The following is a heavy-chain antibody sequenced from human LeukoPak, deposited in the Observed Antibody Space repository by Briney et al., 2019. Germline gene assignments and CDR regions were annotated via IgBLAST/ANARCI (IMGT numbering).Heavy chain of an antibody. V-gene: IGHV1-69*02. J-gene: IGHJ4*02. CDR2: IIPILGIA. Sequence: ASVKVSCKASGGTFSSYTISWVRQAPGQGLEWMGRIIPILGIANYAQKFQGRVTITADKSTSTAYMELSSLRSEDTAVSYCASFIAYGDYGFDYWGQGTLVTVSS. D-gene: IGHD4-17*01. CDR1: GGTFSSYT. CDR3: ASFIAYGDYGFDY.